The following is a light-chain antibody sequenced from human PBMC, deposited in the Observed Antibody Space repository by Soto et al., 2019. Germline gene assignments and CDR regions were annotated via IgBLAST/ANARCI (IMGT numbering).Light chain of an antibody. J-gene: IGKJ2*01. CDR3: QQSYTMAPNT. CDR1: QGISTY. CDR2: AAS. Sequence: IQMTQSPSSLSASVGDRVNITCRASQGISTYLNWYQQTPGKAPKLLIHAASSLHRGVPSRFSGGGSGTHLTLIISSLQPEDFATYYCQQSYTMAPNTFGQGTRLEIK. V-gene: IGKV1-39*01.